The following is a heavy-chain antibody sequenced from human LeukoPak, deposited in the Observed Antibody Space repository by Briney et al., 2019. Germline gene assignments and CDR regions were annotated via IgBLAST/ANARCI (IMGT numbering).Heavy chain of an antibody. CDR1: GFTFSNYW. CDR3: ASNWH. Sequence: PGGSLRLSCAASGFTFSNYWMSWVRQAPGKGPEWVANIKEDGSEKYYVDSVKGRFTISRDNAKNALFLQMNGLRAEDTAVYYCASNWHWGQGTLVTVSS. J-gene: IGHJ4*02. CDR2: IKEDGSEK. V-gene: IGHV3-7*01.